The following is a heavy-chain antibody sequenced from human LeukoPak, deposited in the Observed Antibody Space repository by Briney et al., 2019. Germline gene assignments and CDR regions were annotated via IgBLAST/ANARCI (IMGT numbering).Heavy chain of an antibody. CDR1: GGSISSGGYS. Sequence: TSETLSLTCAVSGGSISSGGYSWSWIRQPPGKGLEWIGYIYHSGSTYCNPSLKSRVTISVDRSKNQFSLKLSSVTAADTAVYYCARTSVLAGIGHWGQGTLDTVSS. CDR3: ARTSVLAGIGH. J-gene: IGHJ4*02. V-gene: IGHV4-30-2*01. D-gene: IGHD2/OR15-2a*01. CDR2: IYHSGST.